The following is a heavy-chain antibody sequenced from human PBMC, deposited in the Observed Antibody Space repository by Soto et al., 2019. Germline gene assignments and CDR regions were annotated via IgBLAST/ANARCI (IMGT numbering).Heavy chain of an antibody. CDR3: ATTLPSNWNYPDYYYMDV. D-gene: IGHD1-7*01. CDR2: FDPEDGET. V-gene: IGHV1-24*01. CDR1: GYTLTELS. Sequence: ASVKVSCKVSGYTLTELSMQWVQQSPGKGLEWMGGFDPEDGETIYAQKFQGRVTMTEDTSTDTAYMELSSLRSEDTAVYYCATTLPSNWNYPDYYYMDVWGKGTTVTVSS. J-gene: IGHJ6*03.